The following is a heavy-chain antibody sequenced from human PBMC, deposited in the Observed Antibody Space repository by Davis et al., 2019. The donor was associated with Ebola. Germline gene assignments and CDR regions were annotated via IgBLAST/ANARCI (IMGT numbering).Heavy chain of an antibody. D-gene: IGHD6-19*01. CDR3: ARGRQWLPLLDY. Sequence: PSETLSLTCTVSGGSISSGGYYWSWIRQPAGKGLEWIGRIYTSGSTNYNPSLKSRVTMSVDTSKNQFSLKLSSVTAADTAVYYCARGRQWLPLLDYWGQGTLVTVSS. CDR2: IYTSGST. V-gene: IGHV4-61*02. J-gene: IGHJ4*02. CDR1: GGSISSGGYY.